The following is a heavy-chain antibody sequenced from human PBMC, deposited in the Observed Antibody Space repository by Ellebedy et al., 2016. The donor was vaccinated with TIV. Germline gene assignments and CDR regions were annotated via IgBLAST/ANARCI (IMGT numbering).Heavy chain of an antibody. V-gene: IGHV4-30-2*01. D-gene: IGHD1-26*01. Sequence: SETLSLXXSVSGGSMRSGPYCWSWIRQPPGKGLEWVGYINQSGRTYYNPSLKSRVSVSVDTSKNQFSLKLSSVTAADTAVYFCARGRGGSYSIPFDYWGQGALVTVSS. CDR1: GGSMRSGPYC. CDR3: ARGRGGSYSIPFDY. J-gene: IGHJ4*02. CDR2: INQSGRT.